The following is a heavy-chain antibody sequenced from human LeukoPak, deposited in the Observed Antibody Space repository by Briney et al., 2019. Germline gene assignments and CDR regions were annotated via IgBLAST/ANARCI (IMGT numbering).Heavy chain of an antibody. CDR2: IRYDGSNK. CDR1: GFTFSSYG. J-gene: IGHJ4*02. D-gene: IGHD3-10*01. CDR3: AKEPYYYGSGSGWDY. V-gene: IGHV3-30*02. Sequence: GGSLRLSCAASGFTFSSYGMHWVRQAPGKGLEWVAFIRYDGSNKYYADSVKGRFTIFRDNSKNTLYLQMNSLRAEDTAVYYCAKEPYYYGSGSGWDYWGQGTLVTVSS.